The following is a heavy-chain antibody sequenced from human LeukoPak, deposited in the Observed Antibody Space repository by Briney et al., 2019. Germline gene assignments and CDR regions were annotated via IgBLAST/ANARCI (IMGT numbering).Heavy chain of an antibody. J-gene: IGHJ4*02. D-gene: IGHD4-17*01. CDR2: IYTSGST. Sequence: SQTLSLTCTVSGGSISSGSYYWSWIRQPAGKGLEWIGRIYTSGSTNYNPSLKSRVTISVDTSKNQFSLKLSSVTAADTAVYYCARLGRYGDYVVNWGQGTLVTVSS. CDR1: GGSISSGSYY. CDR3: ARLGRYGDYVVN. V-gene: IGHV4-61*02.